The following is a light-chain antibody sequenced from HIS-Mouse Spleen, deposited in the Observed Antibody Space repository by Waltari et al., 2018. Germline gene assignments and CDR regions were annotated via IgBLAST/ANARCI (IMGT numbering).Light chain of an antibody. CDR1: QDISNY. V-gene: IGKV1-33*01. CDR3: QQYDNLPPFT. Sequence: IQMTQSPSSLSASVGDRVTITCQASQDISNYLNWYQQKPGKDPKLLIYDASNLETEVPSRFSGSGSGTDFTFTISSLQPEDIATYYCQQYDNLPPFTFGPGTKVDIK. CDR2: DAS. J-gene: IGKJ3*01.